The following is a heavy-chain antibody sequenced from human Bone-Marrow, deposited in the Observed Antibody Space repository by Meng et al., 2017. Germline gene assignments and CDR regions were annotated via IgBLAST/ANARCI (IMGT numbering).Heavy chain of an antibody. CDR3: ASKVPDYSSSSYHYYYYGMDV. J-gene: IGHJ6*02. Sequence: SVKVSCKASGGTFSSYAISWVRQAPGQGLEWMGGISPIFGTANYAQKFQGRVTITADESTSTAYMELSSLRSEDTAVYYCASKVPDYSSSSYHYYYYGMDVWGQGTTVTVSS. CDR1: GGTFSSYA. D-gene: IGHD6-6*01. CDR2: ISPIFGTA. V-gene: IGHV1-69*13.